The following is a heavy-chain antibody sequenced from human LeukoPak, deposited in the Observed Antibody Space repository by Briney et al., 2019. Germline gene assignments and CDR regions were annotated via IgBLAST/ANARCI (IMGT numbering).Heavy chain of an antibody. CDR2: ISAGGDSP. D-gene: IGHD6-13*01. V-gene: IGHV3-23*01. CDR3: ARLFGSSSWYGGFDY. CDR1: GFTFSSYA. J-gene: IGHJ4*02. Sequence: GGSLRLSCAASGFTFSSYAMNWVRQAPGKGLEWVSAISAGGDSPYYADSVKGRFTISRDNAKNSLYLQMNSLRAEDTAVYYCARLFGSSSWYGGFDYWGQGTLVTVSS.